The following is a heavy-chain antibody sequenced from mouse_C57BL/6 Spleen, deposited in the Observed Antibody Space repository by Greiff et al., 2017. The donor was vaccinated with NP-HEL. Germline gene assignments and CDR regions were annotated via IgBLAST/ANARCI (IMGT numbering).Heavy chain of an antibody. J-gene: IGHJ1*03. CDR3: ARDYYGSSNWYFDV. V-gene: IGHV3-6*01. CDR1: GYSITSGYY. Sequence: EVQLQESGPGLVKPSQSLSLTCSVTGYSITSGYYWNWIRQFPGNKLEWMGYISYDGSNNYNPSLKNRIPITRDTSKNQFFLKLNSVTTEDTATYYCARDYYGSSNWYFDVWGTGTTVTVSS. CDR2: ISYDGSN. D-gene: IGHD1-1*01.